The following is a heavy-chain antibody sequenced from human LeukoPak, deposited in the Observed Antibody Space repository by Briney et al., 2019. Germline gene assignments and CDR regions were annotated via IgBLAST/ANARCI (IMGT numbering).Heavy chain of an antibody. Sequence: SVNVSCKSSGGTFSSYAISWVRQAPGQGLEWMGGIIPIFGTANYAQKFQGRVTITTDESTSTAYMELSSLRSEDTAVYYCARGSAMATTRFDSWGQGTLVTVSS. J-gene: IGHJ5*01. CDR2: IIPIFGTA. CDR3: ARGSAMATTRFDS. D-gene: IGHD5-24*01. V-gene: IGHV1-69*05. CDR1: GGTFSSYA.